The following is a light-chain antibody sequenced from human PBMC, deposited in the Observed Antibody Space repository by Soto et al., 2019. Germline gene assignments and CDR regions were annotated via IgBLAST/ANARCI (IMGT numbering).Light chain of an antibody. CDR1: QSVSSSY. CDR2: GAS. CDR3: EAYGGSAVT. Sequence: NRSVSGKEVALGCCRASQSVSSSYLAWYQQKPGQAPRLLIYGASSRATGIQDRFSGSGSEADFTLTISRLSAEECALYYCEAYGGSAVTYGQGTRLEIK. V-gene: IGKV3-20*01. J-gene: IGKJ5*01.